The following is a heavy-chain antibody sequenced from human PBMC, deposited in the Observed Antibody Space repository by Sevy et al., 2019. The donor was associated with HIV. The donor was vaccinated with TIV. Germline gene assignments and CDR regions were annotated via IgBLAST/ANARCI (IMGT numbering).Heavy chain of an antibody. Sequence: SETLSLTCTVSGGSITSLYWNWIRQPPGKGLEWIRNIYYNGHINYNPSLKSRVTLSLDTSKNQFSLRLSSVTAADTAMYYCAGENAWGRGYSWGQGTLVTVSS. J-gene: IGHJ4*02. V-gene: IGHV4-59*08. CDR1: GGSITSLY. CDR3: AGENAWGRGYS. D-gene: IGHD1-26*01. CDR2: IYYNGHI.